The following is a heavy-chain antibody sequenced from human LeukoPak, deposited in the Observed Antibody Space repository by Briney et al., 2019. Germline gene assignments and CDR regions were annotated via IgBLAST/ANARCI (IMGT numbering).Heavy chain of an antibody. CDR3: ARHGNWFDP. J-gene: IGHJ5*02. Sequence: SETLSLTCTVSGGSISSSSYYWGWIRQPPGKGLEWIGCIYYSGSTYYNPSLKSRVTISVDTSKNQFSLKLSSVTAADTAVYYCARHGNWFDPWGQGTLVTVSS. V-gene: IGHV4-39*01. CDR2: IYYSGST. CDR1: GGSISSSSYY.